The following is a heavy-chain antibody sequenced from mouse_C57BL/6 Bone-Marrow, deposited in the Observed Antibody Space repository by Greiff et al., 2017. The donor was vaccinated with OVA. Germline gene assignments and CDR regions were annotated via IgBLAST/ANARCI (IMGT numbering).Heavy chain of an antibody. CDR2: INDDGSRT. D-gene: IGHD3-2*02. V-gene: IGHV5-16*01. J-gene: IGHJ2*01. CDR3: AKRLGQLRLPLFDY. CDR1: GFTFSDYY. Sequence: EVQGVESEGGLVQPGRSMKLSCTVSGFTFSDYYMAWVRQVPEKGLEWVANINDDGSRTYYLDSLKRRIIISGDNEKNILYLKISSLTAEDTATYYCAKRLGQLRLPLFDYWGKGTTLTVSS.